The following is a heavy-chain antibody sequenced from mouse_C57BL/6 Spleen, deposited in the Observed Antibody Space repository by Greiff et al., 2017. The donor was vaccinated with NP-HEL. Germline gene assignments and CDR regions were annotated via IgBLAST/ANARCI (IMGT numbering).Heavy chain of an antibody. CDR2: IYPRSGNT. J-gene: IGHJ1*03. CDR1: GYTFTSYG. D-gene: IGHD1-1*01. CDR3: ARGDYGFWYFDV. V-gene: IGHV1-81*01. Sequence: QVQLQQSGAELARPGASVKLSCKASGYTFTSYGISWVKQRTGQGLEWIGEIYPRSGNTYYNEKFKGKATLTADKSSSTAYMELRSLTSEDSAVYFCARGDYGFWYFDVWGTGTTVTVSS.